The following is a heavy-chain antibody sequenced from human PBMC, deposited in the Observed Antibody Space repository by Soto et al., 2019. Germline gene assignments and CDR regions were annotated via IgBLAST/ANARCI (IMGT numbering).Heavy chain of an antibody. CDR3: ARDGYNSFFDY. D-gene: IGHD5-12*01. CDR2: INSDVSST. V-gene: IGHV3-74*01. J-gene: IGHJ4*02. CDR1: GFTFSSYW. Sequence: GSLRLSCAASGFTFSSYWMHWVRQAPGRVLVWVSRINSDVSSTSYADSVKGRFTISRDNPKNTLYLQMNSLRADDTAVYYCARDGYNSFFDYWGQGTLVTVSS.